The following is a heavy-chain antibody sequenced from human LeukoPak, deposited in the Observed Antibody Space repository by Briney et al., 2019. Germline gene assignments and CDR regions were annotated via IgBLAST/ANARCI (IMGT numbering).Heavy chain of an antibody. J-gene: IGHJ6*02. D-gene: IGHD3-3*01. Sequence: ASVKVSCKASGYTFTIYDINWVRQAPGQGLEWVGWMNPNNGGTVYAQKFQGRVTMTRDTSTGTLYMELNSLRSEDTAVYYCARGAIFGVTPRGYGMDVWGQGTTVTV. CDR1: GYTFTIYD. CDR3: ARGAIFGVTPRGYGMDV. CDR2: MNPNNGGT. V-gene: IGHV1-8*01.